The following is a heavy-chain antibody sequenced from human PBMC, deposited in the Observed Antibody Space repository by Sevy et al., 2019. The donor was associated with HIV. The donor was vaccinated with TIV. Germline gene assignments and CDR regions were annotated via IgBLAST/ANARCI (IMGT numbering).Heavy chain of an antibody. CDR2: IRTKANTYAT. Sequence: GGSLRLSCAASWFTFSGSAMHWVRQASGKGLEWVGRIRTKANTYATAYAASVRGRFTISRDDSKNTAYMQMNSLKTEDTAVYYCTSGHLRFYFDYWGQGTLVTVSS. CDR1: WFTFSGSA. V-gene: IGHV3-73*01. D-gene: IGHD4-17*01. J-gene: IGHJ4*02. CDR3: TSGHLRFYFDY.